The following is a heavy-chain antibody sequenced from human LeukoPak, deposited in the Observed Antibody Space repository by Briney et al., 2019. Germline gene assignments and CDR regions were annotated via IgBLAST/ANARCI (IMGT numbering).Heavy chain of an antibody. CDR2: FDPEDGET. D-gene: IGHD6-13*01. V-gene: IGHV1-24*01. CDR1: GYTLTELS. Sequence: ASVKVSCKVSGYTLTELSMHWVRQAPGKGLEWTGGFDPEDGETIYAQKFQGRVTMTEDTSTDTAYMELSSLRSEDTAVYYCATDLLLAAAGSYWGQGTLVTVSS. J-gene: IGHJ4*02. CDR3: ATDLLLAAAGSY.